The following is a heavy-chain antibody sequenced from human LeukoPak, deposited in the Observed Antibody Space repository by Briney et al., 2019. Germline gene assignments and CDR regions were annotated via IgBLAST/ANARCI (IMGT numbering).Heavy chain of an antibody. Sequence: ASVKVSCXVSGYTLTELSMHWVRQAPGKGLEWMGGFDPEDGETIYAQKFQGRVTMTEDTSTDTAYMELSSLRSEDTAVYYCATDINDDFWSGYYGFDYWGQGTLVTVSS. J-gene: IGHJ4*02. CDR3: ATDINDDFWSGYYGFDY. CDR2: FDPEDGET. V-gene: IGHV1-24*01. D-gene: IGHD3-3*01. CDR1: GYTLTELS.